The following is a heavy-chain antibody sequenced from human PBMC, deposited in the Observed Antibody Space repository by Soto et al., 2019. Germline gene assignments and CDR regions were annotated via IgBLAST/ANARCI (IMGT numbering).Heavy chain of an antibody. D-gene: IGHD3-10*01. CDR2: ISYDGSNK. J-gene: IGHJ5*02. CDR3: AKDSGAPQLLWFGESPTKTNWFDP. CDR1: GFTFSSYG. V-gene: IGHV3-30*18. Sequence: GGSLRLSCAASGFTFSSYGMHWVRQAPGKGLEWVAVISYDGSNKYYADSVKGRFTISRDNSKNTLYLQMNSLRAEDTAVYYCAKDSGAPQLLWFGESPTKTNWFDPWGQGTLVTVSS.